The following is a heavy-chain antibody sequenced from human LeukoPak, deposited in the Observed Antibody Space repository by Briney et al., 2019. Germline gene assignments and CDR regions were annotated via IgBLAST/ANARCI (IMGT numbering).Heavy chain of an antibody. CDR3: SREDLGYCSGGSCLESGP. Sequence: SETLSLTCAVYGGSFSGYYWSWIRQPPGKGLEWIGEINHSGSTNYNPSLKSRVTISVDTSKNQFSLKLSSVTAADTAVYYCSREDLGYCSGGSCLESGPWGQGTLVTVSS. J-gene: IGHJ5*02. V-gene: IGHV4-34*01. D-gene: IGHD2-15*01. CDR2: INHSGST. CDR1: GGSFSGYY.